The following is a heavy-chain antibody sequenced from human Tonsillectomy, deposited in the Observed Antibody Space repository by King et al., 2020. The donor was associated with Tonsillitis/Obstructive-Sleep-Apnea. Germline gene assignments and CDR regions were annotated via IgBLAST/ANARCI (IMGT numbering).Heavy chain of an antibody. Sequence: VQLVESGGGVVQPGRSLRLSCAASGFTFSSYGMHWVRQAPGKGLEWVAVIWYDGSNKYYADSVKGRFTISRDNSKNTLYLQMNSLRAEDTAVYYCARAATYYEYWSGYYADDWGQGTLVTVSS. CDR2: IWYDGSNK. CDR1: GFTFSSYG. CDR3: ARAATYYEYWSGYYADD. D-gene: IGHD3-3*01. V-gene: IGHV3-33*01. J-gene: IGHJ4*02.